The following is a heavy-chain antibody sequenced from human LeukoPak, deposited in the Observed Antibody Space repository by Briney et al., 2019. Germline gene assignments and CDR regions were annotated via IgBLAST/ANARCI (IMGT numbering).Heavy chain of an antibody. V-gene: IGHV3-30*04. CDR1: GFTFSSYA. CDR3: ARGHSEGYFDY. CDR2: ISYDGSNK. Sequence: QPGRSLRLSCAASGFTFSSYAMHWVRQAPGKGLEWVAVISYDGSNKYYADSVKGRFTISRDNSKNTLYLQMNSLRAEDTAVYYCARGHSEGYFDYWGQGTLVTVSS. J-gene: IGHJ4*02. D-gene: IGHD5-12*01.